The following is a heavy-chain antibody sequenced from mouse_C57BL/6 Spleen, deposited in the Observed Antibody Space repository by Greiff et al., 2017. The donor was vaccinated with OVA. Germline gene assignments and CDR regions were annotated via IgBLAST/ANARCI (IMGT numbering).Heavy chain of an antibody. CDR3: ARGILWDY. CDR1: GYAFSSSW. V-gene: IGHV1-82*01. J-gene: IGHJ2*01. D-gene: IGHD1-1*02. CDR2: IYPGDGDT. Sequence: VKLQESGPELVKPGASVKISCKASGYAFSSSWMNWVKQRPGKGLEWIGRIYPGDGDTNYNGKFKGKATLTADKSSSTAYMQLSSLTSEDSAVYFCARGILWDYWGQGTTLTVSS.